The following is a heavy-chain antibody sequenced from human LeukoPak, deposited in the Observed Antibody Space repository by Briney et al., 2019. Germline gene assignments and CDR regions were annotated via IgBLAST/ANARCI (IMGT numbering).Heavy chain of an antibody. J-gene: IGHJ3*02. Sequence: SETLSLTCTVSGAAITSYYWSWIRQSPGKGLEWIGSIYYTGDTNYNPSLKSRVTISVDTSRNQFSLKLTSVTAADTAVYYCASEEGSTSYYNFFAFDIWGHGTMVTVSS. CDR3: ASEEGSTSYYNFFAFDI. CDR1: GAAITSYY. V-gene: IGHV4-59*01. D-gene: IGHD3-10*01. CDR2: IYYTGDT.